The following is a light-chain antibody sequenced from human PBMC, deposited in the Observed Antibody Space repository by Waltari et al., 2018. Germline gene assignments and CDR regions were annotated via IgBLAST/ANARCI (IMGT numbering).Light chain of an antibody. V-gene: IGKV1-33*01. CDR1: HDINKN. CDR3: QQYRAVPLT. J-gene: IGKJ4*01. CDR2: DAS. Sequence: DIQMTQAPSSLSASAGDRVTITCQASHDINKNLNWFQQKPGEAPKLLIFDASNLRTGVPLRFSGSGSGTKFTFTIASLQPEDVATYYCQQYRAVPLTFGGGTKVEIK.